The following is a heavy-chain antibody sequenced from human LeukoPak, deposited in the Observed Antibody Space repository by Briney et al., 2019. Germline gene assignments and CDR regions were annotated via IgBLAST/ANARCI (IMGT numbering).Heavy chain of an antibody. CDR1: GGTFSSYA. D-gene: IGHD2-21*02. CDR2: MIPIFVRA. CDR3: TRVPRTATYYCGMDV. Sequence: ASVKVSCKASGGTFSSYAISWVRQAPGQGLEWMGGMIPIFVRANYAQKFQGRVTITADKSTSTAYMELSSLRSEDTAVYYCTRVPRTATYYCGMDVWGKGTTVTVSS. V-gene: IGHV1-69*06. J-gene: IGHJ6*04.